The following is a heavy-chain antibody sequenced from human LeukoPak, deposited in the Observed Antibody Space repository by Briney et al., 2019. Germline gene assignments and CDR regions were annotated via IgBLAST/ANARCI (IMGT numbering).Heavy chain of an antibody. CDR2: ISSNGGST. J-gene: IGHJ4*02. D-gene: IGHD5-18*01. V-gene: IGHV3-64D*06. CDR1: GFTFSSYA. CDR3: VKHDGGRYSYGHVDVDY. Sequence: GGSLRLSCSASGFTFSSYAVHWVRQAPGKGLEYVSAISSNGGSTYYADSVKGRFTISRDNSKNTLYLQMSSLRAEDTAVYYCVKHDGGRYSYGHVDVDYWGQGTLVTVSS.